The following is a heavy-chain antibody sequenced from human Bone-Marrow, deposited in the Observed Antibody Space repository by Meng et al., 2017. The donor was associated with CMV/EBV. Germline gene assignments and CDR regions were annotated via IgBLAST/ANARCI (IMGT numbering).Heavy chain of an antibody. CDR2: IQNDGSNT. D-gene: IGHD4-11*01. CDR1: GFTFSSYG. J-gene: IGHJ4*02. V-gene: IGHV3-30*02. CDR3: AKNLRDEYSKLYYFDY. Sequence: GESLKISCAASGFTFSSYGMHWVRQAPGKGLEWGAFIQNDGSNTYYADSVKGRFTISRDNSKNTLFLQMNSLRPEDTAVYYCAKNLRDEYSKLYYFDYWGQGTLVTVSS.